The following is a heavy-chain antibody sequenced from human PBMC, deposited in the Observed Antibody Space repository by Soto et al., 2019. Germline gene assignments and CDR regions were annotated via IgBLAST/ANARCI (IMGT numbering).Heavy chain of an antibody. CDR3: ARLGKYYQSLET. D-gene: IGHD2-2*01. CDR2: IYYGGST. J-gene: IGHJ5*02. V-gene: IGHV4-59*08. Sequence: SETLSLTCTVSYASFSPNYWTWIRKSPGKGLEWVGYIYYGGSTSYNPSLKSRVTISLETSRSQFSLRLSSVTAADTAVYYCARLGKYYQSLETWGPGTLVTVSS. CDR1: YASFSPNY.